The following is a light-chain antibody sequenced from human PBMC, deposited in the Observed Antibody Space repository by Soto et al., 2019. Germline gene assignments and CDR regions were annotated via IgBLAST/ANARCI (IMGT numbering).Light chain of an antibody. CDR3: QQYYSYPGT. J-gene: IGKJ2*01. CDR2: AAS. Sequence: AIRMTQSQSSLSASTGDRVTITCRASQGISSYLAWYQQKPGKAPKLLIYAASTLQSGVPSRFSGSGSGTDFTLTISCLQSEDFATYYCQQYYSYPGTFGQGTKLEIK. CDR1: QGISSY. V-gene: IGKV1-8*01.